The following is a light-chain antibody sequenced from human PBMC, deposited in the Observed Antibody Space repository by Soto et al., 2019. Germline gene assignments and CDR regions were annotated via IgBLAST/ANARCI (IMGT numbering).Light chain of an antibody. Sequence: ENVLTQSPGTLSLSPGERATLSCRASQSVSSSYLAWYQQKPGQAPRLLIYGASSRATGIPDRFSGSGSGTDFTLTISRLEPEDLAVYYCQQYGSSPQTFGQGTKVEIK. CDR1: QSVSSSY. CDR3: QQYGSSPQT. CDR2: GAS. J-gene: IGKJ1*01. V-gene: IGKV3-20*01.